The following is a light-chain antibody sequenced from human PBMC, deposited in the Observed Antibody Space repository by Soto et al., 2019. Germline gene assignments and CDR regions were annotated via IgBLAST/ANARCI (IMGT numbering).Light chain of an antibody. V-gene: IGKV3-20*01. J-gene: IGKJ3*01. CDR3: HQHGVSPFT. Sequence: EIVLTQSPGTLSLSPGERATLSCRASQSISTSYFAWYQHKPGQAPRLLIYGSSSRATGIPDRFSGGGSGTDFTLTISRLGPEDYAVYYCHQHGVSPFTFGPGTKVDI. CDR2: GSS. CDR1: QSISTSY.